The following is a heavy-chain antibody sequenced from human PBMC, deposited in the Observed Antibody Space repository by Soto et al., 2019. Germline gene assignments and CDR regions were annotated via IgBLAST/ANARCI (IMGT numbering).Heavy chain of an antibody. Sequence: EVQLVESGGGLVQPGGSLRLSCAASGFTFSSYSMNWVRQAPGKGLEWVSYISSSSSTIYYADSVKGRFTISRDNAKNSLYLQMNSLRAEDTAVYYCARDPPYYDILTGYYGHYYYYGMDVWGQGTTVTVSS. D-gene: IGHD3-9*01. CDR3: ARDPPYYDILTGYYGHYYYYGMDV. CDR1: GFTFSSYS. V-gene: IGHV3-48*01. J-gene: IGHJ6*02. CDR2: ISSSSSTI.